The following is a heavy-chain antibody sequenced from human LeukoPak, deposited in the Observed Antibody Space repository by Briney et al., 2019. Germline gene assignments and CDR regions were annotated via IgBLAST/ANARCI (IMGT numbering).Heavy chain of an antibody. CDR3: ARVSFYGSGSMFVDY. V-gene: IGHV4-59*02. D-gene: IGHD3-10*01. CDR1: GGSVSSHF. Sequence: PSETLSLTCTVSGGSVSSHFWSWIRQPPGKGLEWIGYIYNSGITNYDPSLKSRVTMSVDTYKNQFSLMLRSVTAADTAVYYCARVSFYGSGSMFVDYWGPGTLVTVSS. J-gene: IGHJ4*02. CDR2: IYNSGIT.